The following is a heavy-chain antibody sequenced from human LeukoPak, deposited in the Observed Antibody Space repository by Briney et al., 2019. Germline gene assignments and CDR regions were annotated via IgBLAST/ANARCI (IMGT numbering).Heavy chain of an antibody. CDR2: TYYSSNWYN. CDR3: ARGKWELLSHYSCFDL. J-gene: IGHJ2*01. V-gene: IGHV6-1*01. D-gene: IGHD1-26*01. Sequence: SQTLSLTCAISGDSVSINSAAGNWVRQSPSRGIEWLGRTYYSSNWYNDYAVSVKSRIPINPDTSKTQFSLQLNSVTPEDTAVYYCARGKWELLSHYSCFDLWGRGTLVTVSS. CDR1: GDSVSINSAA.